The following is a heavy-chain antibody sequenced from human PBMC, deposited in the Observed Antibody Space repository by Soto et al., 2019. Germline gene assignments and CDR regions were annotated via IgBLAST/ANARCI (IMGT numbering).Heavy chain of an antibody. Sequence: EVQLVESGGGLVQPGRSLRLSCTASGFTFGDYAMSWFRQAPGKGLEWVGFIRSKAYGGTTEYAASVKGRFTISRDDSKSIAYLQMNSLKTEDTAVYYCTRDLYGDYQYGFAFDIWGQGTMVTVSS. J-gene: IGHJ3*02. CDR1: GFTFGDYA. D-gene: IGHD4-17*01. V-gene: IGHV3-49*03. CDR3: TRDLYGDYQYGFAFDI. CDR2: IRSKAYGGTT.